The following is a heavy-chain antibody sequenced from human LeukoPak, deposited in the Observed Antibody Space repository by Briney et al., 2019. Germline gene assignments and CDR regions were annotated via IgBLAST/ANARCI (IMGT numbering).Heavy chain of an antibody. CDR1: GGSFSGYY. D-gene: IGHD3-22*01. Sequence: SETLSLTCAVYGGSFSGYYWSWIRQPPGKGLEWIGEIYHSGSTNYNPSLKSRVTISVDTSKNQFSLKLSSVTAADTAVYYCARKQYYYDSSGYYRNYNWFDPWGQGTLVTVSS. CDR2: IYHSGST. V-gene: IGHV4-34*01. CDR3: ARKQYYYDSSGYYRNYNWFDP. J-gene: IGHJ5*02.